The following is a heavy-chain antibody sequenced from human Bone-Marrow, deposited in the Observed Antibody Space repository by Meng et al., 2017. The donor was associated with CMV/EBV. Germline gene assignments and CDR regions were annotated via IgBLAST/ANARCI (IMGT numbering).Heavy chain of an antibody. V-gene: IGHV4-39*07. Sequence: SETLSLTCTVSGGSISSSSYYWGWIRQPPGKGLEWIGSIYYSGSTYYNPSLKSRVTISVDTSKNQFSLKLSSVTAADTAVYYCARELSITIFGVHYYFDYWGQGTLVTVPQ. D-gene: IGHD3-3*01. CDR1: GGSISSSSYY. CDR2: IYYSGST. J-gene: IGHJ4*02. CDR3: ARELSITIFGVHYYFDY.